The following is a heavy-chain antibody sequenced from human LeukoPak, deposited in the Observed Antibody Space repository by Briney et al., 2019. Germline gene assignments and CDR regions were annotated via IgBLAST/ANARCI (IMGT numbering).Heavy chain of an antibody. J-gene: IGHJ4*02. V-gene: IGHV3-13*04. CDR3: ASSGYRPNGYFDY. CDR2: VGVAGDT. Sequence: GGSLRLSCAASGFTPSKDDLHWVRQVPGKGLEWVASVGVAGDTNYLDSVKGRFSVSRENGNNSLFLQMNSLRAEDTAVYYCASSGYRPNGYFDYWGQGTPVTVSS. CDR1: GFTPSKDD. D-gene: IGHD3-3*01.